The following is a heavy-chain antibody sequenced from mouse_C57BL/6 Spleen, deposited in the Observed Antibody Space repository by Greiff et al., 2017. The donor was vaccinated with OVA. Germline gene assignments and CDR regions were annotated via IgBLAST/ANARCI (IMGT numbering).Heavy chain of an antibody. CDR3: ARDEDSRGYFDV. CDR1: GFTFSSYA. Sequence: EVKVVESGGGLVKPGGSLKLSCAASGFTFSSYAMSWVRQTPEKRLEWVATISDGGSYTYYPDNVKGRFTISRDNAKNNLYLQMSHLKSEDTAMYYCARDEDSRGYFDVWGTGTTVTVSS. J-gene: IGHJ1*03. CDR2: ISDGGSYT. D-gene: IGHD2-12*01. V-gene: IGHV5-4*01.